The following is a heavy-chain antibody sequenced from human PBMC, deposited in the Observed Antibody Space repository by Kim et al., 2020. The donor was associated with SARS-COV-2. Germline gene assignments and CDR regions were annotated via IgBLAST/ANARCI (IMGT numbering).Heavy chain of an antibody. V-gene: IGHV3-21*01. CDR3: ARGRYYDSRGGYYYYGMDA. CDR1: GFTFSSYS. CDR2: ISSSSSYI. J-gene: IGHJ6*02. D-gene: IGHD3-22*01. Sequence: GGSLRLSCAASGFTFSSYSMNWVRQAPGKGLEWVSSISSSSSYIYYADSVKGRFTISRDNAKNSLYLQMNSLRAEDTAVYYCARGRYYDSRGGYYYYGMDAWGQWTTVTVSS.